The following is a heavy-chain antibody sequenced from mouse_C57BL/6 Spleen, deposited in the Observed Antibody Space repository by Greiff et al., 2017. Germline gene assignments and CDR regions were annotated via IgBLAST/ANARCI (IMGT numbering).Heavy chain of an antibody. J-gene: IGHJ1*03. CDR3: ARQGYYGSSYRYFDV. V-gene: IGHV5-17*01. Sequence: EVMLVESGGGLVKPGGSLKLSCAASGFTFSDYGMHWVRQAPEKGLEWVAYISSGSSTIYYADTVKGRFTISRDNAKNTLFLQMTSLRSEDTAMYYCARQGYYGSSYRYFDVWGTGTTVTVSS. D-gene: IGHD1-1*01. CDR2: ISSGSSTI. CDR1: GFTFSDYG.